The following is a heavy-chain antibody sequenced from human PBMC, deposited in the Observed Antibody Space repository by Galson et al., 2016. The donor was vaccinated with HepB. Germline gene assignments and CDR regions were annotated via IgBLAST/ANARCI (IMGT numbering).Heavy chain of an antibody. CDR2: ISGTGGSDGRT. V-gene: IGHV3-23*01. CDR1: GFTFSSFG. D-gene: IGHD6-19*01. CDR3: VKDEQWLVMSYYYALDV. Sequence: SLRLSCAASGFTFSSFGMSWVRQAPGKGLEWVSGISGTGGSDGRTNYADSLKGRFSISRDNPKNTLYLRMNSLRAEDPAVYHCVKDEQWLVMSYYYALDVWGQGTMVTVSS. J-gene: IGHJ6*02.